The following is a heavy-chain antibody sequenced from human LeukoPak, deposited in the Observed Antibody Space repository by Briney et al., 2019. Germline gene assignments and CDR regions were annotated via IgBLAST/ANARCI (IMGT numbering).Heavy chain of an antibody. Sequence: SVKVSCKASGGTFSSYAISWVRQAPGRGLEWMGGIIPIFGTANYARKFQGRVTITADESTSTAYMELSSLRSEDTAVYYCARGMSVGYCSSTSCRTYYYYYMDVWGQGTTVTVSS. V-gene: IGHV1-69*13. D-gene: IGHD2-2*01. J-gene: IGHJ6*03. CDR2: IIPIFGTA. CDR1: GGTFSSYA. CDR3: ARGMSVGYCSSTSCRTYYYYYMDV.